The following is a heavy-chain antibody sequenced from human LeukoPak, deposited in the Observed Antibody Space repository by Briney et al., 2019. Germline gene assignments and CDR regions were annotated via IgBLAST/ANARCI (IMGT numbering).Heavy chain of an antibody. V-gene: IGHV6-1*01. CDR3: SLARSEYHYGMDV. CDR1: GDSVSSFSVA. J-gene: IGHJ6*02. Sequence: SQTLSLTCAISGDSVSSFSVAWNWIRQSPSRGLEWLGRTYYRSKWYYEYAVSVKSRINISPDTFKNQFSLQLTSVTPEDTAVYYCSLARSEYHYGMDVWGQGTTVTVSS. CDR2: TYYRSKWYY.